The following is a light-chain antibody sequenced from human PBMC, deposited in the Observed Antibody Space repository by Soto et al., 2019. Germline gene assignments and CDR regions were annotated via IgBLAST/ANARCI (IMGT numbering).Light chain of an antibody. Sequence: QSALTQPRSVSGSPGQSVTISCTGNSSDVGGYNDVSWYQQNPGKAPKLMIYDVSKRPSGVPDRFSGSKSGNTASLTISGLQAEDEADYYCCSYAGSYTLVFGGGTKLTVL. CDR2: DVS. J-gene: IGLJ2*01. V-gene: IGLV2-11*01. CDR3: CSYAGSYTLV. CDR1: SSDVGGYND.